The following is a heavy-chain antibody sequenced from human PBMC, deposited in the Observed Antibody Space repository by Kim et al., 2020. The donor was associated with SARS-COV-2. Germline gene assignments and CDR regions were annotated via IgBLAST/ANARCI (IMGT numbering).Heavy chain of an antibody. CDR1: GGSISSSSYY. CDR2: IYYSGST. J-gene: IGHJ4*02. V-gene: IGHV4-39*01. Sequence: SETLSLTCTVSGGSISSSSYYWGWIRQPPGKGLEWIGSIYYSGSTYYNPSLKSRVTISVDTSKNQFSLKLSSVTAADTAVYYCASPGDYGDYANLSRDYYCDYWGQGTLVTVSS. CDR3: ASPGDYGDYANLSRDYYCDY. D-gene: IGHD4-17*01.